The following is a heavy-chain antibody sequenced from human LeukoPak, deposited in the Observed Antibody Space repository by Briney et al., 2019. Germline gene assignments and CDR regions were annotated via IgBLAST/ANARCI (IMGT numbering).Heavy chain of an antibody. CDR3: AREHYDFWSGYSLELNYFDY. CDR2: INPSGGST. V-gene: IGHV1-46*01. D-gene: IGHD3-3*01. CDR1: GYTFTSYY. Sequence: ASVKVSCKASGYTFTSYYMHWVRQAPGQGLEWMGIINPSGGSTSYAQKFQGRVTMTRDTSTSTVYMELSSLRSEDTAVYYCAREHYDFWSGYSLELNYFDYWGQGTLVTVSS. J-gene: IGHJ4*02.